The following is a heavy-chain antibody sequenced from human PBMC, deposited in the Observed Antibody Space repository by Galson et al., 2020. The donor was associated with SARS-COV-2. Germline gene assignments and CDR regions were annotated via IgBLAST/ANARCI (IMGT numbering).Heavy chain of an antibody. Sequence: SETLSLTCTVSGGSISSSGYFWGWVRQPPGKGLEWIGSIHYSGLTYYNPSLKSRVTVSIDTSENLFSLKLSSVTAADTALYFCARSRYGTAISANWVDPWGQGMLVTVSS. V-gene: IGHV4-39*07. CDR2: IHYSGLT. J-gene: IGHJ5*02. CDR1: GGSISSSGYF. D-gene: IGHD2-21*02. CDR3: ARSRYGTAISANWVDP.